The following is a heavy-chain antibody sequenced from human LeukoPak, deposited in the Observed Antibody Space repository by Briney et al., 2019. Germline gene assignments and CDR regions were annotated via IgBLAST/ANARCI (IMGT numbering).Heavy chain of an antibody. CDR1: GFTFSSYA. Sequence: SGGSLRLSCAASGFTFSSYAMSWVRQAPGKGLEWVSYISSSGSTIYYADSVKGRFTISRDNAKNSLYLQMNSLRAEDTAVYYCARDGDTATVKDFDYWGQGTLVTVSS. CDR2: ISSSGSTI. D-gene: IGHD5-18*01. V-gene: IGHV3-48*04. CDR3: ARDGDTATVKDFDY. J-gene: IGHJ4*02.